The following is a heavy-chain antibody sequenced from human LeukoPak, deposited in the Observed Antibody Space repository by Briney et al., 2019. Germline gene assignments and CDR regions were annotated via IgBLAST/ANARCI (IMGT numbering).Heavy chain of an antibody. CDR2: INHSGTT. D-gene: IGHD4-17*01. J-gene: IGHJ3*02. CDR3: ASRTLNDYGDYGPFDI. Sequence: SETLSLTCGVYGGSFSGYYWSWIRQSPGMGLDWIAEINHSGTTNYNPPFKSRVTISIDTSKNQFSLKLSSVTAADTAVYYCASRTLNDYGDYGPFDIWGQGTMVTVSS. CDR1: GGSFSGYY. V-gene: IGHV4-34*01.